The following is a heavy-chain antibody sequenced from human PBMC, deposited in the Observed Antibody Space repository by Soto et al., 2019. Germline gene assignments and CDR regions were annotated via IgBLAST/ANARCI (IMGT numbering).Heavy chain of an antibody. Sequence: PSETLSLTCTVSGGSISSYYWSWIRQPPGKGLEWIGYIYYSGSTNYNPSLKSRVTISVDTSKNQFSLKLSSVTAADTAVYYCARDGGSYSYGHNFDYWGQGNLVTVSS. CDR3: ARDGGSYSYGHNFDY. CDR1: GGSISSYY. CDR2: IYYSGST. V-gene: IGHV4-59*01. D-gene: IGHD5-18*01. J-gene: IGHJ4*02.